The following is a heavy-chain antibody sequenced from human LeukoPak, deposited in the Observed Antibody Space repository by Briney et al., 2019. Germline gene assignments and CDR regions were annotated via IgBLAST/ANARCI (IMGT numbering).Heavy chain of an antibody. J-gene: IGHJ6*03. Sequence: SETLSLTCTVSCGSISSSSYYWGWIRQPPGKGLEWIGSIYYSGSTYYNPSLKSRVTISVDTSKNQFSLKLSSGTAADTAVYYCARDSSYGLVYYYYYMDVWGKGTTVTVSS. D-gene: IGHD5-18*01. CDR3: ARDSSYGLVYYYYYMDV. CDR1: CGSISSSSYY. V-gene: IGHV4-39*07. CDR2: IYYSGST.